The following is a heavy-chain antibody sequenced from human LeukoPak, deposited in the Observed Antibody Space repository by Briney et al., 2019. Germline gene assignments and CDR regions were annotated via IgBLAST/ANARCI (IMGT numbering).Heavy chain of an antibody. J-gene: IGHJ6*02. CDR1: GGPIRSYY. CDR3: ARDNFPGYYYYGMDV. Sequence: SETLSLTCTVSGGPIRSYYWSWIRQPPGKGLEWIGYIYYSGSTNYNPSLKSRVTISVDTSKNQFSLKLSSVTAADTAVYYCARDNFPGYYYYGMDVWGQGTTVTVSS. CDR2: IYYSGST. V-gene: IGHV4-59*01. D-gene: IGHD3-3*01.